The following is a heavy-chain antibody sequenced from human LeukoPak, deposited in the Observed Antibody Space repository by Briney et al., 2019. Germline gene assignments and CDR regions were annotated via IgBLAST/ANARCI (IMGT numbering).Heavy chain of an antibody. CDR2: IRYDGSNK. J-gene: IGHJ5*02. CDR3: ARDFSNGGWYLGKRWFDP. CDR1: GFTFSSYG. D-gene: IGHD6-19*01. V-gene: IGHV3-30*02. Sequence: PGGSLRLSCAASGFTFSSYGMHWVRQAPGKGLEWVAFIRYDGSNKYYADSVKGRFTISRDNSKNTLYLQMNSLRAADTAVYYCARDFSNGGWYLGKRWFDPWGQGTLVTVSS.